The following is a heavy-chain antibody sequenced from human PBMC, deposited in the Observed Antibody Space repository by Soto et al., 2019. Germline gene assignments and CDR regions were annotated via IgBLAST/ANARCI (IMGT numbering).Heavy chain of an antibody. D-gene: IGHD2-2*01. CDR3: ARDPKVSCISTSCGDAFEI. J-gene: IGHJ3*02. V-gene: IGHV1-3*01. Sequence: GASVKVSCKASGYTFTSYAMHWVRQAPGQRLEWMGWINAGKGNTKYSQKFQGRVTITRDTSASTAYMELSSLRSEDTAVYYCARDPKVSCISTSCGDAFEIWGQGTMVTVSS. CDR1: GYTFTSYA. CDR2: INAGKGNT.